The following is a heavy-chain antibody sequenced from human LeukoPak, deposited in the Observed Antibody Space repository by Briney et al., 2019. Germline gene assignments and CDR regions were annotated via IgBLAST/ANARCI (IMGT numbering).Heavy chain of an antibody. J-gene: IGHJ2*01. V-gene: IGHV1-69*06. Sequence: GASVKVSCKASGGTFSSYAISWVRQAPGQGLEWMGGIIPIFGTANYAQKFQGRVTMTEDTSTDTAYMELSSLRSEDTAVYYCATRSRLFTFGGVSGIYWYFDLWGRGTLVTVSS. CDR1: GGTFSSYA. CDR2: IIPIFGTA. D-gene: IGHD3-16*01. CDR3: ATRSRLFTFGGVSGIYWYFDL.